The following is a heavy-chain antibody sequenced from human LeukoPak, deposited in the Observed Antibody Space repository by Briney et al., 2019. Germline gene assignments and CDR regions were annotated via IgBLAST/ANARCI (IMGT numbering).Heavy chain of an antibody. Sequence: PSETLSLTCTVSGGSISSSSYYWGWIRQPPGKGLEWIGSIYYSGNTYYNPSLKSRVSISVDTSKNQFSLEVRSVTAADTAVYYCARGRRDGYNLRHFDYWGQGTLVTVSS. CDR2: IYYSGNT. CDR1: GGSISSSSYY. D-gene: IGHD5-24*01. J-gene: IGHJ4*02. CDR3: ARGRRDGYNLRHFDY. V-gene: IGHV4-39*07.